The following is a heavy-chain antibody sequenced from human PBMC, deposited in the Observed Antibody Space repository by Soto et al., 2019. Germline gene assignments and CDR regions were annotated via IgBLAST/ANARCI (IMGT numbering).Heavy chain of an antibody. CDR1: GYTFTGYY. CDR3: ARDLSSGYTSAFDI. J-gene: IGHJ3*02. Sequence: ASVKVSCKASGYTFTGYYMHWVRQAPGQGLEWMGWINPNSGGTNYAQKFQGWVTMTRDTSISTAYMELSRLRSDDTAVYYCARDLSSGYTSAFDIWGQGTMVTVSS. V-gene: IGHV1-2*04. D-gene: IGHD3-22*01. CDR2: INPNSGGT.